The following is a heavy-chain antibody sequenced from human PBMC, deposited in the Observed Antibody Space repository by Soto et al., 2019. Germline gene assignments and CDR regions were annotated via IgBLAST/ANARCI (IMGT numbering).Heavy chain of an antibody. CDR1: VFFMSSCNY. J-gene: IGHJ3*01. CDR2: IFHGGNT. V-gene: IGHV4-38-2*01. D-gene: IGHD2-15*01. Sequence: SEPRSRPCAGSVFFMSSCNYGGWIRKPPGKGLEWIVSIFHGGNTYYNPSLKSRVTISVDMSKNQFSLKLNSVTAADTAVYYCARARWYDAFDVWGQGTVVTVSS. CDR3: ARARWYDAFDV.